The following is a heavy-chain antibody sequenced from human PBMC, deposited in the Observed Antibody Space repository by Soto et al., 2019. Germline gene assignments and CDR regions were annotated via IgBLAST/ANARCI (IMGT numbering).Heavy chain of an antibody. CDR1: GYTFSDFA. J-gene: IGHJ4*02. CDR2: ISPFTGNT. V-gene: IGHV1-18*04. Sequence: ASLKVSCKTSGYTFSDFALTWVRQAPDQGLEWLGWISPFTGNTNYAQRLQDRITMTTDTSTSTVSLELRSLRSDDTAVYFCARLGWELLSGRRYFDSWGQGTLVTVSS. CDR3: ARLGWELLSGRRYFDS. D-gene: IGHD1-26*01.